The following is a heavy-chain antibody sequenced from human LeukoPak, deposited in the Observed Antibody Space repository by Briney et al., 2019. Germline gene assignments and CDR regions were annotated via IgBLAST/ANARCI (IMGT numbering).Heavy chain of an antibody. CDR1: GFTFSSYA. CDR3: ARVPFGSGSYSTLDY. CDR2: ISGSGDGR. V-gene: IGHV3-23*01. Sequence: GGSLRLSCAASGFTFSSYAMHWVRQAPGKGLEWVSAISGSGDGRYEDSVKGRFTISRDNSKNTLFLQMKSLRAEDTAVYYCARVPFGSGSYSTLDYWGQGTLVTVSS. J-gene: IGHJ4*02. D-gene: IGHD3-10*01.